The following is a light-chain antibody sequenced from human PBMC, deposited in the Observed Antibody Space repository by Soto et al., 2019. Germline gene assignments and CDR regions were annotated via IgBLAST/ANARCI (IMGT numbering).Light chain of an antibody. CDR1: QSVSSSY. Sequence: EIVLTQSPGTLSLSPGERATLSCRASQSVSSSYLAWYQQKPGQAPRLLIYAVSTRATGIPDRFSGSGSGTDFTLTISRLEPEDSALYFCQQYRPSPAISFGQGTRLEI. V-gene: IGKV3-20*01. J-gene: IGKJ5*01. CDR3: QQYRPSPAIS. CDR2: AVS.